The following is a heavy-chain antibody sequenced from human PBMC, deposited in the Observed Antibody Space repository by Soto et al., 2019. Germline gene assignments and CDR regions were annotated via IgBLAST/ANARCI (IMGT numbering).Heavy chain of an antibody. CDR3: TRILWSSRRDALDI. CDR2: IIPIFGTA. V-gene: IGHV1-69*13. J-gene: IGHJ6*02. Sequence: GASVKVSCKASGGTFSSYAISWVRQAPGQGLEWMGGIIPIFGTANYAQKFQGRVTITADESTSTAYMELSSLRSEDTATYYCTRILWSSRRDALDIWRQRTTITVSS. CDR1: GGTFSSYA. D-gene: IGHD2-21*01.